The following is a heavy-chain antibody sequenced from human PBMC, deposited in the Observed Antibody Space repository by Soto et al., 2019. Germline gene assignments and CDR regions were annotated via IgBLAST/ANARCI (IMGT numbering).Heavy chain of an antibody. D-gene: IGHD4-17*01. CDR1: GGSVNNADYF. Sequence: QVRLEESGPGLVKPSETLSLICSVSGGSVNNADYFWSWIRHHPENGLEWIGYIYYSGSTRYNPSFTTRATLSIDTSKNHFSLRLNSVTVADTAVYFCARDADYGGSRGGMDVWGRGTTGTVSS. J-gene: IGHJ6*02. V-gene: IGHV4-31*03. CDR3: ARDADYGGSRGGMDV. CDR2: IYYSGST.